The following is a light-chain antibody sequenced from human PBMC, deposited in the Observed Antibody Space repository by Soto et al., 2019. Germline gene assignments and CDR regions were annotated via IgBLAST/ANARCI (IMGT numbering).Light chain of an antibody. J-gene: IGKJ1*01. V-gene: IGKV3-20*01. Sequence: IVLTPSPGTLSFSPRQRSNQSFRSSQSVSRSYLAWSQQKPGQAPRLLIYGASSRATGIPDRFSGSGSGTDFSLTISRLEPEDFAVYYCQQYGSSPWTFGQGTKVDTK. CDR1: QSVSRSY. CDR2: GAS. CDR3: QQYGSSPWT.